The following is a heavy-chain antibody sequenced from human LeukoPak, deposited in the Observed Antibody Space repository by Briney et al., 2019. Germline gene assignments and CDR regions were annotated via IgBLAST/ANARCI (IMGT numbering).Heavy chain of an antibody. J-gene: IGHJ3*02. CDR2: INPSGGRT. CDR3: ARVESWEHSGSSQDALDI. CDR1: GYTFTGYY. D-gene: IGHD1-26*01. V-gene: IGHV1-46*01. Sequence: ASVKVSCKASGYTFTGYYIHWVRQAPGQGLEWMGIINPSGGRTSYAQKFQDKITMTTDMSTSTVYMELSSLRSEDTAVYYCARVESWEHSGSSQDALDIWGQGTMVTVSS.